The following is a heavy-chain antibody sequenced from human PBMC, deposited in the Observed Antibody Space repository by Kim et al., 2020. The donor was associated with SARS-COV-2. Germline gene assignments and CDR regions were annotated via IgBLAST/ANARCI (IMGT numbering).Heavy chain of an antibody. CDR1: GFTFGNDW. D-gene: IGHD6-19*01. CDR3: ARASDWYPD. Sequence: GGSLRLSCAASGFTFGNDWMHWVRQPPGKVLVWVSRINGDGSITDYADSVKGRFTISRDNAKNTLYLQMNSLRDEDTAMFYCARASDWYPDWGQGTLVTVSS. V-gene: IGHV3-74*01. J-gene: IGHJ4*02. CDR2: INGDGSIT.